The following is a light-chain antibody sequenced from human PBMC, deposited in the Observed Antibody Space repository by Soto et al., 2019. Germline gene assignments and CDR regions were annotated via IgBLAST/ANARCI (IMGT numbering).Light chain of an antibody. Sequence: DIQMTQSPSTLSASVGDKVTITCRASQSISSWLAWYQQKPGKAPKLLIYKASTLESGVPSNFSGSGSGTEFTLSISSLQPEDFATYYCQQYNSYPGTFGQGTQVDVK. V-gene: IGKV1-5*03. CDR2: KAS. J-gene: IGKJ1*01. CDR3: QQYNSYPGT. CDR1: QSISSW.